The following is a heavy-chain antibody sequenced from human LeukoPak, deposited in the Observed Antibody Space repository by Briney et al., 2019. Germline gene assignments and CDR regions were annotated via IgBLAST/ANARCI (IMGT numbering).Heavy chain of an antibody. D-gene: IGHD3-10*01. Sequence: ASVKVSCKASGYTFTGYYMHWVRQAPGQGLEWMGWINPSSGGTNYAQKLQGRVTMTTDTSTSTAYMELRSLRSDDTAVYYCARDRAYYYGSGSPAPLDYWGQGTLVTVSS. CDR3: ARDRAYYYGSGSPAPLDY. CDR2: INPSSGGT. J-gene: IGHJ4*02. CDR1: GYTFTGYY. V-gene: IGHV1-2*02.